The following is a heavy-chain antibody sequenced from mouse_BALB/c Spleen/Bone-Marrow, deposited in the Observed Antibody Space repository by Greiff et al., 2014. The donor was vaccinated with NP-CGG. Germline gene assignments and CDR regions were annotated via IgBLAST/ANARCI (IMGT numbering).Heavy chain of an antibody. J-gene: IGHJ2*01. Sequence: VQLQQSGTELVRPGTSVKISCKASGYAFTNYWLCWVKQRPGHGLEWIGDIYPGSGNTYYNEKFKGKATLTADKSSSTAYMQLSGLTSEDSAVYFCTRRRSLDYWGQGTTFTVSS. CDR2: IYPGSGNT. CDR3: TRRRSLDY. V-gene: IGHV1-63*01. CDR1: GYAFTNYW.